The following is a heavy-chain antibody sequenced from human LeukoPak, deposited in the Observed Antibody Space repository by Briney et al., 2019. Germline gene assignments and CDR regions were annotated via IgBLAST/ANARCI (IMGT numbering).Heavy chain of an antibody. D-gene: IGHD6-13*01. CDR3: ARDDASNWSADFDY. Sequence: ASVKVSCTASGYTFTGYYIHWVRQAPGQGLEWMGWFNPNSGGTNYAQKFQGRVTMTRDTSINTAYMELSSLRSDDTAVYYCARDDASNWSADFDYWGQGTLVTVSS. CDR2: FNPNSGGT. V-gene: IGHV1-2*02. J-gene: IGHJ4*02. CDR1: GYTFTGYY.